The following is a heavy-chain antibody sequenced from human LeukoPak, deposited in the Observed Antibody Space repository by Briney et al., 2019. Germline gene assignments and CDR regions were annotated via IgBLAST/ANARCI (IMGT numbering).Heavy chain of an antibody. CDR3: ATAGVSSGWDYYFDY. Sequence: SETLSLTCTVSGGSISSGSYYWSWIRQPAGKGLEGIGRIYTSGSTNYNPSLKSRVTISVDTSKNQFSLKLSSVTAADTAVYYCATAGVSSGWDYYFDYWGQGTLVTVSS. CDR1: GGSISSGSYY. V-gene: IGHV4-61*02. D-gene: IGHD6-19*01. J-gene: IGHJ4*02. CDR2: IYTSGST.